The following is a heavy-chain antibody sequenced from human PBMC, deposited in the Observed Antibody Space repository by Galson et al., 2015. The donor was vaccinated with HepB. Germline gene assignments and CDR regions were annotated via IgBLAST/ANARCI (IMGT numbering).Heavy chain of an antibody. Sequence: SLRLSCAASGFTFSSYAMSWVRQAPGKGLEWVSGISRSGGSTEYADSVKGRFTISRDNSKNTLYLQMNSLRPEDTAVYYCARGPDYGDYAPYDYWGQGTLVTVSS. J-gene: IGHJ4*02. V-gene: IGHV3-23*01. CDR3: ARGPDYGDYAPYDY. CDR1: GFTFSSYA. D-gene: IGHD4-17*01. CDR2: ISRSGGST.